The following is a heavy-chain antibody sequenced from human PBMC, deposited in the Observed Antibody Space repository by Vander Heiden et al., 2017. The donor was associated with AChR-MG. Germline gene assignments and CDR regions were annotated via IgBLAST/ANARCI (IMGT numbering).Heavy chain of an antibody. CDR2: IFHTGRT. Sequence: QVQLQESGPGLVKPSGTLSLTCDVPGGSMSQGSYWSWVRQPPGKGLEWIGGIFHTGRTTYNPSLESRVTMSVEKSGNQFSLNLKSVTAADTAVYYCARNGDYSMDVWGKGTTVTVSS. D-gene: IGHD2-8*01. CDR1: GGSMSQGSY. J-gene: IGHJ6*03. V-gene: IGHV4-4*02. CDR3: ARNGDYSMDV.